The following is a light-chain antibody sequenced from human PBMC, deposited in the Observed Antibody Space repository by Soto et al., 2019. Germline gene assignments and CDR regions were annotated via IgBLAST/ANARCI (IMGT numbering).Light chain of an antibody. V-gene: IGKV1-9*01. J-gene: IGKJ1*01. CDR3: QQVDSYPRT. Sequence: IQLTQSPYSLSASVGERVTVTCLASQGIGTYLVWYQQKSGKAPTVLIYASSTLQAGVPSRFSDSGSGTDFSLTISSLHPEDVATYYCQQVDSYPRTFGQGTKVDIK. CDR2: ASS. CDR1: QGIGTY.